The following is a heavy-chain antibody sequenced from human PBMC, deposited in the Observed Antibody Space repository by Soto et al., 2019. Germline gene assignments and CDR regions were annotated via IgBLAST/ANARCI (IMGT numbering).Heavy chain of an antibody. Sequence: QVQLQQWGAGLLKPSETLSLTCAVYGGSFSGYYWSWIRQRPGKGLEWIAYIYYIGNTYYNPSLQSRVNISLDASKNQFSLKLNSVTAADTAVYFCARETGYYGGYNWFDPWGQGTLVTVSS. CDR1: GGSFSGYY. CDR3: ARETGYYGGYNWFDP. J-gene: IGHJ5*02. D-gene: IGHD3-3*01. V-gene: IGHV4-34*01. CDR2: IYYIGNT.